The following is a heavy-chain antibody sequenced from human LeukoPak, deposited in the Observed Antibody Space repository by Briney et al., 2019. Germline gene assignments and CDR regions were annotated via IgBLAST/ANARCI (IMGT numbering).Heavy chain of an antibody. CDR2: ISSSSTYT. J-gene: IGHJ4*02. D-gene: IGHD2-15*01. V-gene: IGHV3-11*05. CDR3: ARAPKYCSGGSCSDY. CDR1: GFTFSDYY. Sequence: PGGSLRLSCAASGFTFSDYYMSWIRQAPGKGLEWISHISSSSTYTNYADSVKGRFTISRDNAKNSLYLQMNTLRAEDTAVYYCARAPKYCSGGSCSDYWGQGTLVTVSS.